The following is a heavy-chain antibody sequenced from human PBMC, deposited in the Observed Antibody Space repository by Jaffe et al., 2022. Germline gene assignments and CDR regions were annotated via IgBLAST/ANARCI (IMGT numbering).Heavy chain of an antibody. V-gene: IGHV3-23*01. D-gene: IGHD2-2*01. CDR2: ISGSGGST. Sequence: EVQLLESGGGLVQPGGSLRLSCAASGFTFSSYAMSWVRQAPGKGLEWVSAISGSGGSTYYADSVKGRFTISRDNSKNTLYLQMNSLRAEDTAVYYCAKEGPWGVVVPAVVDYWGQGTLVTVSS. J-gene: IGHJ4*02. CDR1: GFTFSSYA. CDR3: AKEGPWGVVVPAVVDY.